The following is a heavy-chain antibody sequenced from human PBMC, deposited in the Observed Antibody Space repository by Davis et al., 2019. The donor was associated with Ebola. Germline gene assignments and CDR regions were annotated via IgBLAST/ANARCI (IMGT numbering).Heavy chain of an antibody. J-gene: IGHJ4*02. CDR3: ARGITMVQGVIGY. Sequence: ASVKVSCKASGYTFTSYAMHWVRQAPGQRLEWMGWINAGNGNTKYSQKYQGRVTITRDTSASTAYMELSSLRSEDTAVYYCARGITMVQGVIGYWGQGTLVTVSS. CDR2: INAGNGNT. CDR1: GYTFTSYA. V-gene: IGHV1-3*01. D-gene: IGHD3-10*01.